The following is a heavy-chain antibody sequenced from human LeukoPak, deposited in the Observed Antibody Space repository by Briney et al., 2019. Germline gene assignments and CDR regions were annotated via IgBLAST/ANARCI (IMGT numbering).Heavy chain of an antibody. CDR2: IYYSGNT. V-gene: IGHV4-61*01. CDR3: ARVLLGSTYGMDV. J-gene: IGHJ6*02. CDR1: GGSVSSGSYY. Sequence: PPETLYLTCTVSGGSVSSGSYYWSWVRQPPGKGLECIGYIYYSGNTNYNPSLKSRVTISVDSSKNQFSLKLSSVTAADTAVYYCARVLLGSTYGMDVWGQGTTVTVSS. D-gene: IGHD2-15*01.